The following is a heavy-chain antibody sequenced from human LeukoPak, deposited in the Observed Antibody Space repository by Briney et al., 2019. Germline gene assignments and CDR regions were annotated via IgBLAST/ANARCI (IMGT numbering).Heavy chain of an antibody. V-gene: IGHV1-46*01. Sequence: ASVKVSCKASGYTFTSYYMHWVRQAPGQGLEWMGIISPSGDSTTYAQKFQGRVTMTRDMSTSTVYMELSSLRSDDTAVYYCAVGIVGATRWFDPWGQGTLVTVSS. D-gene: IGHD1-26*01. J-gene: IGHJ5*02. CDR3: AVGIVGATRWFDP. CDR1: GYTFTSYY. CDR2: ISPSGDST.